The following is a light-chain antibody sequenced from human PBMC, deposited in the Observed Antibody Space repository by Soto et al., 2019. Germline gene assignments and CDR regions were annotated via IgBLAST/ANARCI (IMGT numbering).Light chain of an antibody. CDR1: SGDIGAYDY. J-gene: IGLJ3*02. CDR2: DVV. Sequence: QSVLTQPVSVSGSPGESITISCTGTSGDIGAYDYVSWYQHHPGQTPNLIMYDVVNRPSGVSNRVSGSKSGNTASLTISGLQAEDEADYYCSSYTNIGTWVFAEGTQLTVL. CDR3: SSYTNIGTWV. V-gene: IGLV2-14*03.